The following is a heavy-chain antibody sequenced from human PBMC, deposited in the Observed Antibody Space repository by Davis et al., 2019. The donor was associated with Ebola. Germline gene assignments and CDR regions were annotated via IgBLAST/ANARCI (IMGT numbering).Heavy chain of an antibody. D-gene: IGHD2-2*01. CDR3: ARDWGVAPAPYYGMDV. J-gene: IGHJ6*02. CDR2: IYTSGST. Sequence: SETLSLTCTVSGGSISGYYWNWIRQPAGKGLEWIGRIYTSGSTNYNPSLKSRVTMSVNTSKNQFSLNLRSVTAADTAVYYCARDWGVAPAPYYGMDVWGQGTTVTVSS. V-gene: IGHV4-4*07. CDR1: GGSISGYY.